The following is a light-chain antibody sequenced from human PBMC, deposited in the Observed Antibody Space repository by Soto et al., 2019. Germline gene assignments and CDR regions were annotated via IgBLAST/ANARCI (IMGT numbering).Light chain of an antibody. CDR2: EGS. CDR1: NSDVGGYNL. J-gene: IGLJ1*01. Sequence: QSALTQPASVSGSLGQSITISCTGSNSDVGGYNLVSWYQQYPGTAPKLMIHEGSKRPSGVSNRFSGSKSGNTASLTISGLQAEDEADYYCCSYAGSSTDVFGSGTKLTVL. CDR3: CSYAGSSTDV. V-gene: IGLV2-23*01.